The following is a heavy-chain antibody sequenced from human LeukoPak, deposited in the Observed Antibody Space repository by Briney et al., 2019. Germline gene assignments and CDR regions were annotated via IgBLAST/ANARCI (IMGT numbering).Heavy chain of an antibody. V-gene: IGHV3-7*01. D-gene: IGHD6-13*01. CDR2: INQDGSER. CDR3: ASRSSTWYDMGNWFDP. Sequence: GGSLRLSCAASGLSIGTYWMTWARQVPGKGLEWVANINQDGSERSYVDSVKGRFTISRDNAKNSLYLQMNSLRAEDAAVYYCASRSSTWYDMGNWFDPWGQGTLVIVSS. J-gene: IGHJ5*02. CDR1: GLSIGTYW.